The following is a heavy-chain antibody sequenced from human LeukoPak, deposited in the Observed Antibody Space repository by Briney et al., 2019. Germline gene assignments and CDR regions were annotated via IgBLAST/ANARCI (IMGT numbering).Heavy chain of an antibody. CDR3: ARATWLPVGLYYYDSSGYYYYFDS. CDR2: IYYSGST. D-gene: IGHD3-22*01. V-gene: IGHV4-59*01. J-gene: IGHJ4*02. CDR1: GGSISSYY. Sequence: SETLSLTCTVSGGSISSYYWSWIRQPPGKGLEWIGYIYYSGSTNYNPSLKSRVTISVDTSKNQFSLKLSSVTAADTAVYYCARATWLPVGLYYYDSSGYYYYFDSWGQGTLVTISS.